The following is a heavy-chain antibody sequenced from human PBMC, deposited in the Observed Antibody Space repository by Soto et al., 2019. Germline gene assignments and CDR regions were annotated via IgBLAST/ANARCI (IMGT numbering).Heavy chain of an antibody. CDR3: AKDATSYGGNPNDAFDI. J-gene: IGHJ3*02. D-gene: IGHD4-17*01. CDR2: ISGSGGST. Sequence: SLRLSCAASGFTFSSYAMSWVRQAPGKGLEWVSAISGSGGSTYYADSVKGRFTISRDNSKNTLYLQMNSLRAEDTAVYYCAKDATSYGGNPNDAFDIWGQGTMVTVSS. V-gene: IGHV3-23*01. CDR1: GFTFSSYA.